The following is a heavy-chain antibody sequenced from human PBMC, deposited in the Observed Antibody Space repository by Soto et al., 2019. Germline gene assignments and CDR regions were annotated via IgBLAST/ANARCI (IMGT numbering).Heavy chain of an antibody. CDR2: INPIVSRT. Sequence: GASVKVSCKASGGTFSSYAISWVRQAPGQGLEWMGVINPIVSRTKNAQRFHDRVTMTTDTSTNTVYMELSSLKFEDTAVYYCARDVESGSYYFDSWGQGTLVTVSS. D-gene: IGHD1-26*01. V-gene: IGHV1-69*10. CDR1: GGTFSSYA. J-gene: IGHJ4*02. CDR3: ARDVESGSYYFDS.